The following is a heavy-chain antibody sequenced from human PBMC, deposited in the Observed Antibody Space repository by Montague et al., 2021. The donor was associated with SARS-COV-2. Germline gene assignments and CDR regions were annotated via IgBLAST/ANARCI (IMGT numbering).Heavy chain of an antibody. CDR1: GGSISYGGYF. D-gene: IGHD3-10*01. V-gene: IGHV4-31*03. Sequence: TLSLTCTVSGGSISYGGYFWNWIRQHPGKGLEWIGYIYKSGTTHYKPPLKSRVSLSVDTSKNQFSLNLRSATAADTALYYCAGDRGGLDVWGQGTTVIVSS. CDR3: AGDRGGLDV. J-gene: IGHJ6*02. CDR2: IYKSGTT.